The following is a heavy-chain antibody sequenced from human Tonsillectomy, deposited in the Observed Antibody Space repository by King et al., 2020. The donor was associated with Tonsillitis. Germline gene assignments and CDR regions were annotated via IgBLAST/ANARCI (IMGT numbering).Heavy chain of an antibody. CDR3: ARIGGGGSSIKYDY. J-gene: IGHJ4*02. V-gene: IGHV4-59*01. D-gene: IGHD1-26*01. CDR2: IYYIGST. Sequence: VQLQESGPGLVKPSVTLSLTCTVSGGSISSYYGSWIRHPPGKGLELIGYIYYIGSTNYNPSLKSRVPISVDTSKNQFSLKQGSVTAADTAVYFCARIGGGGSSIKYDYWGQGTLVTVSS. CDR1: GGSISSYY.